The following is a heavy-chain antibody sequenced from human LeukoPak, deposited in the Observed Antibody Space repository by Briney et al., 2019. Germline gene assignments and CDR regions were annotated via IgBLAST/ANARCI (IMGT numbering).Heavy chain of an antibody. J-gene: IGHJ4*02. Sequence: SETLSLTCTVSGGSISSSSYYWGWIRQSPGKGLEWIGSIYYSGSTYYNPSLKSRVTISVDTSKNQFSLKLSSVTAADAAVYYCARSSGTGTFSYWGQGTLVTVSS. CDR3: ARSSGTGTFSY. CDR2: IYYSGST. CDR1: GGSISSSSYY. D-gene: IGHD6-25*01. V-gene: IGHV4-39*01.